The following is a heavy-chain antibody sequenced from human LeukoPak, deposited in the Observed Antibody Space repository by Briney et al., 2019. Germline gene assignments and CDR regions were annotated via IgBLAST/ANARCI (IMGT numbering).Heavy chain of an antibody. CDR1: GGTFSSYA. Sequence: SVKVSCKASGGTFSSYAISWVRQAPGQGLEWMGRIIPILGIANYAQKFQGRVTIIADKSTSTAYMELSSLRSEDTAVYYCARGVSGSYFDYWGQGTLVTVSS. J-gene: IGHJ4*02. D-gene: IGHD1-26*01. V-gene: IGHV1-69*04. CDR3: ARGVSGSYFDY. CDR2: IIPILGIA.